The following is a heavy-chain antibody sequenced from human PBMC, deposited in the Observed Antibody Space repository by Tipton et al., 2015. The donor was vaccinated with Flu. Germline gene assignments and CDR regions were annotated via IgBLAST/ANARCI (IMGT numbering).Heavy chain of an antibody. V-gene: IGHV5-51*01. J-gene: IGHJ6*02. Sequence: QLVQSGAEVKKPGESLKISCKGSGYSFTSYWIGWVRQMPGKGLEWMGIIYPGDSDTRYSPSFQGQVTISADKSISTAYLQWSSLKASDTAMYYCARPSNYDILTGYYYYYGMDVWGQGTTVTVSS. CDR2: IYPGDSDT. CDR3: ARPSNYDILTGYYYYYGMDV. CDR1: GYSFTSYW. D-gene: IGHD3-9*01.